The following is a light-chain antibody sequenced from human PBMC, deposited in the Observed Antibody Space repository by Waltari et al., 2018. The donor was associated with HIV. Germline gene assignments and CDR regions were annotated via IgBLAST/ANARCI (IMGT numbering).Light chain of an antibody. CDR1: SWDTGTYNY. CDR2: DVN. Sequence: QSALTQPASVSGSPGQSITISCTGTSWDTGTYNYVSWYQQPPGKAPKLIIFDVNNRPSGISDRFSGSKSANMASLTISGLQAADEADYYCRSYSRTNTWVFGGGTRLTVL. CDR3: RSYSRTNTWV. J-gene: IGLJ3*02. V-gene: IGLV2-14*03.